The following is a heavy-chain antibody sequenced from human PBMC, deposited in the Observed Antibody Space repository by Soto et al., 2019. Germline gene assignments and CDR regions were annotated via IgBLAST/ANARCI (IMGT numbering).Heavy chain of an antibody. J-gene: IGHJ6*02. CDR3: ARDLPVTVVTAMVYYYYYGMDG. V-gene: IGHV3-30-3*01. CDR2: ISYDGSNK. CDR1: GFTFSSYA. D-gene: IGHD5-18*01. Sequence: SGGSLRLSCAASGFTFSSYAMHWVRQTPGKGLEWVAVISYDGSNKYYADSVKGRFTISRDNSKNTLYLQMNSLRAEDTAVYYCARDLPVTVVTAMVYYYYYGMDGWGQGTTVTVAS.